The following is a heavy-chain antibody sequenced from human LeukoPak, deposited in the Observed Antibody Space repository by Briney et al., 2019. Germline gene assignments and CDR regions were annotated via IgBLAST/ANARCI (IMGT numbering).Heavy chain of an antibody. CDR1: GFTVSSNY. J-gene: IGHJ6*02. V-gene: IGHV3-66*01. CDR3: ARDALAHYYYYYGVDV. CDR2: IYSGGST. Sequence: GGSLRLSCAASGFTVSSNYMSWVRQAPGKGLEWVSVIYSGGSTYYADSVKGRFTISRDNSKNTLYLQMNSLRAEDTAVYYCARDALAHYYYYYGVDVWGQGTTVTVSS.